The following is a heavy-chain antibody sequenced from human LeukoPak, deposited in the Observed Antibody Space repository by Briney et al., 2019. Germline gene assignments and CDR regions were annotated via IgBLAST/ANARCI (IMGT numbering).Heavy chain of an antibody. CDR3: TKDEVFSSAWYFDY. CDR1: GFTFSSYG. Sequence: GGSLRLSCAASGFTFSSYGMHWVRQAPGKGLEWMAFIRSDGSIKYYTESLKGRFTISRDNSKNTLYLQINSLRAEGTAVYYCTKDEVFSSAWYFDYWGQGTLVTVSS. V-gene: IGHV3-30*02. J-gene: IGHJ4*02. CDR2: IRSDGSIK. D-gene: IGHD6-19*01.